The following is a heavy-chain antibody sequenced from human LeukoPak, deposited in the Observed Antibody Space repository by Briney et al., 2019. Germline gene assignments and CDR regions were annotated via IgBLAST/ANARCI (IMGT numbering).Heavy chain of an antibody. CDR1: GGSISSYY. CDR2: IYYSGST. D-gene: IGHD3-22*01. V-gene: IGHV4-59*01. J-gene: IGHJ3*02. Sequence: SETLSLTCTVSGGSISSYYWSWIRQPPGKGLEWIGYIYYSGSTNYNPSLKSRVTISVDTSKNQFSLKLSSVTAADTAVYYCARVVADYYDSSGYYDAFDIWGQGTMVTVSS. CDR3: ARVVADYYDSSGYYDAFDI.